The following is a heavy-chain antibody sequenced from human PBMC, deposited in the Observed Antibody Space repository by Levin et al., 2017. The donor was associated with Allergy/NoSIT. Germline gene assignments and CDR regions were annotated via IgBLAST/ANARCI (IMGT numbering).Heavy chain of an antibody. V-gene: IGHV4-31*03. D-gene: IGHD3-10*01. Sequence: SETLSLTCSVSGDSMSGRDYYWTWIRQYPGRGLEWIGFIHHSGSAYYNPSLKSRLAMSLDTSKSQFSLRLTSVTVADTAVYFCARDECAWLGECYGMDVWGQGTTVIVSS. CDR1: GDSMSGRDYY. J-gene: IGHJ6*02. CDR3: ARDECAWLGECYGMDV. CDR2: IHHSGSA.